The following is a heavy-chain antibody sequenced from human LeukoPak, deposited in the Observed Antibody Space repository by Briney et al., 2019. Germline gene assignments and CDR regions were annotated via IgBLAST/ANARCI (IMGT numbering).Heavy chain of an antibody. D-gene: IGHD2/OR15-2a*01. CDR2: IWYDGSNK. CDR1: GFTFSSYG. J-gene: IGHJ4*02. Sequence: RPGGSLRLSCAASGFTFSSYGMHWVRQAPGKGLEWVAVIWYDGSNKYYADSVKGRFTISRDNSMNTLYLQMNSLRAEDTAVYYCAREGPRGNSQFDYWGQGTLVTVSS. CDR3: AREGPRGNSQFDY. V-gene: IGHV3-33*01.